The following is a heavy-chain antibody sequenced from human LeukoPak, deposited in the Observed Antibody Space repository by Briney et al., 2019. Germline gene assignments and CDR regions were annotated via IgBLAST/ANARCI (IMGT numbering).Heavy chain of an antibody. CDR3: ARDSSSGWYYFDY. J-gene: IGHJ4*02. D-gene: IGHD6-19*01. V-gene: IGHV1-2*06. CDR1: GYTFTGYY. Sequence: ASVKVSCEASGYTFTGYYMHWVRQASGQGLEWMGRINPNSGGTNYAQKFQGRVTMTRDTSISTAYTELSRLRSDDTAVYYCARDSSSGWYYFDYWGQGTLVTVSS. CDR2: INPNSGGT.